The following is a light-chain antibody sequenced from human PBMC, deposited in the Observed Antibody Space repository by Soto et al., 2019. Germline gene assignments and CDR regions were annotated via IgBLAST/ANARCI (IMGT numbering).Light chain of an antibody. CDR3: QHYDHLPIT. Sequence: IQMTQTPSSLSASVGDRVTITCQASQDITNYLNWYQQKPGKAPRLLLYDASSLETGVPSRFSGSGSGTDFTFTISSLQPEDIATYYCQHYDHLPITFGQGTRLEVK. CDR1: QDITNY. V-gene: IGKV1-33*01. J-gene: IGKJ5*01. CDR2: DAS.